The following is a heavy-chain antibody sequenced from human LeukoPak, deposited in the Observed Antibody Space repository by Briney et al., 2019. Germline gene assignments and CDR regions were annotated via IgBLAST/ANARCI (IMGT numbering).Heavy chain of an antibody. CDR1: SGSINAYY. CDR3: ARGPPYYYDSSGYSYFDY. D-gene: IGHD3-22*01. CDR2: IYYSGST. Sequence: PSETLSLTCTVSSGSINAYYWTWIRQPPGKELEWIGYIYYSGSTTYNPSLQSRVTMSVDTSKNQFSLKLSSVTAADTAVYYCARGPPYYYDSSGYSYFDYWGQGTLVTVSS. J-gene: IGHJ4*02. V-gene: IGHV4-59*12.